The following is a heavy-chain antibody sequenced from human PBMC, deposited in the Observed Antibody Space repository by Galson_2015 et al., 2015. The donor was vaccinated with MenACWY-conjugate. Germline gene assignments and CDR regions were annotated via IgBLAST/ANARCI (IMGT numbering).Heavy chain of an antibody. D-gene: IGHD6-19*01. CDR1: GGSFSGYY. CDR3: ARGKAVAGRKYWYFDL. J-gene: IGHJ2*01. V-gene: IGHV4-34*01. Sequence: ETLSLTCAVYGGSFSGYYWSWIRQPPGKGLEWIGEINHSGSTNYNPSLKSRVTISVDTSKNQFSLKLSSVTAADTAVYYCARGKAVAGRKYWYFDLWGRGTLVTVSS. CDR2: INHSGST.